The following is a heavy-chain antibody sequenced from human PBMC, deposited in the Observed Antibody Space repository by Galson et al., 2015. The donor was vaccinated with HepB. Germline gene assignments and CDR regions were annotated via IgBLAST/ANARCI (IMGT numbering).Heavy chain of an antibody. CDR2: ISYDGSNK. Sequence: LRLSCAASGFTFSSYGMHWVRQAPGKGLEWVAVISYDGSNKYYADSVKGRFTISRDNSKNTLYLQMNSLRAEDTAVYYCAKDQGHYYDFWSGYINYYYGMDVWGQGTTVTVSS. D-gene: IGHD3-3*01. J-gene: IGHJ6*02. CDR1: GFTFSSYG. CDR3: AKDQGHYYDFWSGYINYYYGMDV. V-gene: IGHV3-30*18.